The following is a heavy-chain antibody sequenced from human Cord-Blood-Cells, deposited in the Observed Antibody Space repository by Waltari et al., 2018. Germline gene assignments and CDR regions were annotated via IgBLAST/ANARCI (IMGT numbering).Heavy chain of an antibody. Sequence: EVQLLESGGGLVQPGGSLRLSCAASGLAFSSYAMSWVRQAPGKGLEWVSAISGSGGSTYYSDSVKGRFTISRDNSKNSLYLQMNSLRAEDTAVCYCAKDREKYYFDYWGQGTLVTVSS. CDR3: AKDREKYYFDY. CDR1: GLAFSSYA. V-gene: IGHV3-23*01. J-gene: IGHJ4*02. D-gene: IGHD1-26*01. CDR2: ISGSGGST.